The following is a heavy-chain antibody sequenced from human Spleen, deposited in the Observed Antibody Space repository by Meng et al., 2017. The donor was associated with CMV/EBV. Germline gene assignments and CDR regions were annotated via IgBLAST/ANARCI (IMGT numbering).Heavy chain of an antibody. Sequence: SVKVSCKASGYTFTGYYLHWVRQAPGQGLEWMGGIIPIFGTANYAQKFQGRVTITTDESTSTAYMELSSLRSEDTAVYYCARDHVVRGVYSGHWGQGTQVTVSS. CDR1: GYTFTGYY. D-gene: IGHD5-12*01. J-gene: IGHJ4*02. V-gene: IGHV1-69*05. CDR3: ARDHVVRGVYSGH. CDR2: IIPIFGTA.